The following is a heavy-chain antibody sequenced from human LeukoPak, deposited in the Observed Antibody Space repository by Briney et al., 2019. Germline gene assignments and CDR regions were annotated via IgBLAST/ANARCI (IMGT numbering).Heavy chain of an antibody. Sequence: SETLSLTCAVYGGSFSGYYWSWIRQPPGKGLEWIGEINHSGSTNYNPSLKSRVTISVDTSKNQFSLKLSSVTAADTAVYYCARVYCSSTSCCLDYWGQGTLVTVSS. V-gene: IGHV4-34*01. CDR2: INHSGST. J-gene: IGHJ4*02. D-gene: IGHD2-2*01. CDR1: GGSFSGYY. CDR3: ARVYCSSTSCCLDY.